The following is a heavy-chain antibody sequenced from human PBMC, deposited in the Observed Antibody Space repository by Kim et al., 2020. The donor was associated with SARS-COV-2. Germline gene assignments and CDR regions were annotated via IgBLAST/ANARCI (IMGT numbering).Heavy chain of an antibody. J-gene: IGHJ4*02. D-gene: IGHD5-18*01. CDR1: GFTFGSYA. CDR2: IRSNASGGTT. V-gene: IGHV3-49*03. CDR3: TRGQLWSDY. Sequence: GGSLRLSCTASGFTFGSYAMSWFRQAPGKGLEWVGFIRSNASGGTTEYAASVKGRFTISRDDSKSLAHLQMNSLKTEDTAVYYCTRGQLWSDYWGQGTLVTASS.